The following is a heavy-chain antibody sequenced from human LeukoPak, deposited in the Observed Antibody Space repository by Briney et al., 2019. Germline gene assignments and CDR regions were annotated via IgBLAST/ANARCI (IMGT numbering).Heavy chain of an antibody. CDR2: IYYTDSP. J-gene: IGHJ4*02. D-gene: IGHD5-24*01. CDR1: GGSISSSSYY. CDR3: ARETYVYNYHPIDY. Sequence: SETLSLTCTVSGGSISSSSYYWGWIRQPPGKGLERIGSIYYTDSPYSNPSRKSRVTISVDTAKSQFALKLSAMTAADTAVYYCARETYVYNYHPIDYGGQGTLVTVST. V-gene: IGHV4-39*06.